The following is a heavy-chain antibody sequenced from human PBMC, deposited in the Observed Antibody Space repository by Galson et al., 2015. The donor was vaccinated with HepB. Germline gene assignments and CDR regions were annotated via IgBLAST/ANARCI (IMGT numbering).Heavy chain of an antibody. CDR3: ARDSSIFGVVHPSLFYYYGMDV. V-gene: IGHV1-46*01. CDR2: INPSGGST. Sequence: SVKVSCKASGYTFTSYYMHWVRQAPGQGLEWMGIINPSGGSTSYAQKFQGRVTMTTDTSTSTAYMELRSLRSDDTAVYYCARDSSIFGVVHPSLFYYYGMDVWGQGTTVTVSS. CDR1: GYTFTSYY. D-gene: IGHD3-3*01. J-gene: IGHJ6*02.